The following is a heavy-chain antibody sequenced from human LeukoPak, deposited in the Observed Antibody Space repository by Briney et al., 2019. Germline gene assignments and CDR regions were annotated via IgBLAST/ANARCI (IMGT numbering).Heavy chain of an antibody. Sequence: GGSLRLSCAASGFTVSSNYMSWVRQAPGKGLEWVSVIYSGGSTYYADSVKGRFTISRDNSKNTLYLQMNSLRAEDTAVYYCARLSDSSGYYYNYYYGMDVWGQGTTVTVSS. J-gene: IGHJ6*02. CDR2: IYSGGST. CDR1: GFTVSSNY. V-gene: IGHV3-66*01. D-gene: IGHD3-22*01. CDR3: ARLSDSSGYYYNYYYGMDV.